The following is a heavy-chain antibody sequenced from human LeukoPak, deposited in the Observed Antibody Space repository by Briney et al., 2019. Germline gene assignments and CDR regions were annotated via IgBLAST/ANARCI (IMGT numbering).Heavy chain of an antibody. J-gene: IGHJ4*02. CDR1: GGSFSGYY. D-gene: IGHD2-2*01. Sequence: SETLSLTCAVYGGSFSGYYWSWIRQPPGKGLEWIGYIYYSGSTNYNPSLKSRVTISVKTSKNQFSLKLRSVTAADTAVYYCAKRYCSSTTCYDDRGAFDYWGQGTLVTVSS. CDR2: IYYSGST. CDR3: AKRYCSSTTCYDDRGAFDY. V-gene: IGHV4-59*01.